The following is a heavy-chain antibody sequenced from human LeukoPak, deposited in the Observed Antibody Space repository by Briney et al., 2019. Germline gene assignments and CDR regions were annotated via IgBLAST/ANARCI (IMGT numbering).Heavy chain of an antibody. CDR3: ARANLWHWLTLDS. Sequence: SQTLSLTCAISGDSVSSNSAAWTWIRQSPSGGLEWLGRTYYRSNWYNDYALSVRSRITINPDTAKNQFSLHLNSVTPEDTAVYYCARANLWHWLTLDSWGQGTLVTVSS. CDR1: GDSVSSNSAA. J-gene: IGHJ5*01. V-gene: IGHV6-1*01. D-gene: IGHD6-19*01. CDR2: TYYRSNWYN.